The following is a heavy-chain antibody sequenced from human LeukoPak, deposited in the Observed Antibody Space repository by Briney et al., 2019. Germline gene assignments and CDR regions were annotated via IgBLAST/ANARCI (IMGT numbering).Heavy chain of an antibody. D-gene: IGHD6-13*01. J-gene: IGHJ4*02. CDR2: INTGNGNT. CDR3: ARPAGRLGSSVLPPDY. Sequence: ASVNVSCKASGYTFTYYAMHWVRQAPGQGLEWMGWINTGNGNTKYSQNFQGRVTITRDTSASTGYMELSSLRSEDTAVYYCARPAGRLGSSVLPPDYWGQGTLVTVSS. CDR1: GYTFTYYA. V-gene: IGHV1-3*04.